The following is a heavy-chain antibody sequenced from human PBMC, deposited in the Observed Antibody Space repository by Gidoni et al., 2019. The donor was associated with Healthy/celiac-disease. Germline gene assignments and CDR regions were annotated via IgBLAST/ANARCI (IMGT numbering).Heavy chain of an antibody. Sequence: QVQLQQWGAGLLTPSETLSLTCAVYGGSFSGYYWNWIRQPPGKGLEWIGEINHSGSTNYNPSLKSRVTISVDTSKNQFSLKLSSVTAADTAVYYCARVVVGATYGGDYFDYWGQGTLVTVSS. V-gene: IGHV4-34*01. J-gene: IGHJ4*02. D-gene: IGHD1-26*01. CDR1: GGSFSGYY. CDR3: ARVVVGATYGGDYFDY. CDR2: INHSGST.